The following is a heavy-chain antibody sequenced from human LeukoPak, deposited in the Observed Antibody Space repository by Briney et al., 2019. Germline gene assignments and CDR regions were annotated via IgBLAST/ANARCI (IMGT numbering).Heavy chain of an antibody. CDR1: GGSISSFY. CDR3: ARIHSTYCSGGSCYVY. V-gene: IGHV4-4*07. CDR2: IYTSGST. J-gene: IGHJ4*02. Sequence: PSETLSLTCTVSGGSISSFYWSWIRQPAGKGLEWIGHIYTSGSTNYNPSLKSRVTMSVDTSKNQFSLKLSSVTAADTAVYYCARIHSTYCSGGSCYVYWGQGTLVTVSS. D-gene: IGHD2-15*01.